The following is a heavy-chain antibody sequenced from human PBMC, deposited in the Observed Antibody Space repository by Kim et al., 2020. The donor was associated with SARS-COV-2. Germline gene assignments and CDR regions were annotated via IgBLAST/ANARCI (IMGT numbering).Heavy chain of an antibody. CDR3: ARVGGLWFGELTFDY. J-gene: IGHJ4*02. V-gene: IGHV4-34*01. CDR2: INHSGST. CDR1: GGSFSGYY. D-gene: IGHD3-10*01. Sequence: SETLSLTCAVYGGSFSGYYWSWIRQPPGKGLEWIGEINHSGSTNYNPSLKSRVTISVDTSKNQFSLKLSSVTAADTAVYYCARVGGLWFGELTFDYWGQGTLVTVSS.